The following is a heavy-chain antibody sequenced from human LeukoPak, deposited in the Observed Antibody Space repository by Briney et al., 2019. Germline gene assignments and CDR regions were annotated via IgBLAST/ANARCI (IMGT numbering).Heavy chain of an antibody. CDR1: GFTFSSYW. CDR2: IKQDGSEK. V-gene: IGHV3-7*01. CDR3: ARDWSVGPHYYDSSG. Sequence: GGSLRLSCAASGFTFSSYWMSWVRQAPGKGLEWVANIKQDGSEKYYVDSVKGRFTISRDNAKNSLYLQMNSLRAEDTAVYYCARDWSVGPHYYDSSGWGQGTLVTVSS. D-gene: IGHD3-22*01. J-gene: IGHJ4*02.